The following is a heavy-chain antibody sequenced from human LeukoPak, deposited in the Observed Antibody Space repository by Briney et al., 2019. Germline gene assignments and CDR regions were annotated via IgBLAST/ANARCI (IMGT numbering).Heavy chain of an antibody. J-gene: IGHJ4*02. D-gene: IGHD6-13*01. CDR3: TQKLVAAAGDH. Sequence: GGSLRLSCAVPGFTFSSYWMTWVRQAPGKGLEWVANIKPDGSVGYYVDSVRGRFIISRDNAGNSLYLQMNSLRVEDTAVYYCTQKLVAAAGDHWGQGTLLIVSS. V-gene: IGHV3-7*01. CDR1: GFTFSSYW. CDR2: IKPDGSVG.